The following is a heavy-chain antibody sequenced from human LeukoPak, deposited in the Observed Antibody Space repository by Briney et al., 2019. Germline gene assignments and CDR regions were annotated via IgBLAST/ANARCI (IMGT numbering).Heavy chain of an antibody. CDR3: AKNLLELPEFDY. D-gene: IGHD1-7*01. J-gene: IGHJ4*02. CDR1: GFTFSTCP. Sequence: GGSLRLSCVAFGFTFSTCPMYWVRQAPGKGLELVSSINSNGGRTYYADSMKGRFTISRDNSKNTLYLQMDSLRAEDMAVYYCAKNLLELPEFDYWGQGTLVTVSS. V-gene: IGHV3-64*02. CDR2: INSNGGRT.